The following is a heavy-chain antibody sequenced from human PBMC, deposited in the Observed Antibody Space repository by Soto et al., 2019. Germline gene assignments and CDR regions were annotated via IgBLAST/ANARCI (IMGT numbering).Heavy chain of an antibody. CDR1: GLTFSRYA. Sequence: EVQLLESGGGLVQPGGSLRLSCTASGLTFSRYALSWVRQAPGKGLQWVSGISGTGDNTYYADSVKGRFTSSRDNSKNTLYLQINSLRAEETAVYYCAKRDYYYSGGYRPGGGWGQGTLVTVSS. CDR3: AKRDYYYSGGYRPGGG. CDR2: ISGTGDNT. D-gene: IGHD3-22*01. J-gene: IGHJ4*02. V-gene: IGHV3-23*01.